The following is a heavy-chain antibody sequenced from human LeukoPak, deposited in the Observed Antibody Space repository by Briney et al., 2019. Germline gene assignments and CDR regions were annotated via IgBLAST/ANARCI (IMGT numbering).Heavy chain of an antibody. V-gene: IGHV3-30*03. CDR3: ALNRGSGWYFHY. Sequence: GGSLRLSCAASEFSVGSNYMTWVRQAPGKGLEWVAVISYDGSNKYGDSVKGRFTISRDNSKNTLYLQMNSLRAEDTAVYYCALNRGSGWYFHYWGQGTLVTVSS. CDR1: EFSVGSNY. D-gene: IGHD6-19*01. J-gene: IGHJ4*02. CDR2: ISYDGSNK.